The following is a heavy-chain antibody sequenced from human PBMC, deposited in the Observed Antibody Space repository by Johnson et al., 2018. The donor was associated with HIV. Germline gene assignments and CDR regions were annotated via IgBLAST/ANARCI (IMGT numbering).Heavy chain of an antibody. CDR3: ARELQLWFSAFDI. D-gene: IGHD5-18*01. Sequence: VQLVESGGGLVQPGGSLRLSCVDSGVSFSSYWMSWVRQAPGKGLEWVANIKEDGSEKNYVDSVKGRFTISRDNSKNTLYLQMGSLRAEDMAVYYCARELQLWFSAFDIWGQGTMVTVSS. CDR2: IKEDGSEK. J-gene: IGHJ3*02. V-gene: IGHV3-7*01. CDR1: GVSFSSYW.